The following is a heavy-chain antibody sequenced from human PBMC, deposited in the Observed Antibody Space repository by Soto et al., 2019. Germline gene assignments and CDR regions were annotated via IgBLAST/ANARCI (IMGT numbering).Heavy chain of an antibody. CDR2: INSDGSST. D-gene: IGHD5-18*01. CDR1: GFTFSSYW. V-gene: IGHV3-74*01. CDR3: ASGYSYVNDAFDI. J-gene: IGHJ3*02. Sequence: GGSLRLSCAASGFTFSSYWMHWVPQAPGKGLVWVSRINSDGSSTSYADSVKGRFTISRDNAKNTLYLQMNSLRAEDTAVYYCASGYSYVNDAFDIWGQGTMVTVSS.